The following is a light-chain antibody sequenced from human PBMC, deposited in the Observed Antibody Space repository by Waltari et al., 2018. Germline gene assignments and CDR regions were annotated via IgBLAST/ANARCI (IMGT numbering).Light chain of an antibody. J-gene: IGKJ5*01. CDR2: GAS. CDR3: QQYGSSLPIT. V-gene: IGKV3-20*01. Sequence: EIVLTQSPGTLSLSPGERATLPCRASQSLGRTYLAWFQQKPCQAPRLLIYGASSRATGIPDRFSGSGSGTDFTLTINRLEPDDFAVYHCQQYGSSLPITFGQGTRLEIK. CDR1: QSLGRTY.